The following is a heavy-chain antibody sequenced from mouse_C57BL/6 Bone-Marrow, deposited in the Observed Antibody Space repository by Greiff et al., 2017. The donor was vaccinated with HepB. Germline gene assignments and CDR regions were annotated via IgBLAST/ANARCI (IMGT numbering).Heavy chain of an antibody. Sequence: LVESGGGLVKPGGSLKLSCAASGFTFSSYAMSWVRQTPEKRLEWVATISDGGSYTYYPDNVKGRFTISRDNAKNNLYLQMSHLKSEDTAMYYCARVDYSNYDYAMDYWGQGTSVTVSS. V-gene: IGHV5-4*01. D-gene: IGHD2-5*01. CDR3: ARVDYSNYDYAMDY. J-gene: IGHJ4*01. CDR2: ISDGGSYT. CDR1: GFTFSSYA.